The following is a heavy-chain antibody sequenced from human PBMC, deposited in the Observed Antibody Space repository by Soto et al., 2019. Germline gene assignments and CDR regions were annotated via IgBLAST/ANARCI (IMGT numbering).Heavy chain of an antibody. CDR1: GDSISGFY. Sequence: ETLCLTCPVSGDSISGFYWSWIRKSAGKGLEWIGRIYATGTTDYNPSLKSRVMMSVDTSKKQFSLKLRSVTAADTDVYYCVRDGTKTLRDWFDPWGQGISVTVYS. V-gene: IGHV4-4*07. CDR3: VRDGTKTLRDWFDP. J-gene: IGHJ5*02. CDR2: IYATGTT. D-gene: IGHD1-1*01.